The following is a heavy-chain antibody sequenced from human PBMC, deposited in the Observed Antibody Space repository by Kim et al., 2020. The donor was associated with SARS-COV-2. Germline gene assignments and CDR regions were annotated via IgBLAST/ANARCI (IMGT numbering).Heavy chain of an antibody. CDR2: LINDGHT. CDR3: AKYEGHGSGTYTY. D-gene: IGHD3-10*01. V-gene: IGHV3-23*01. Sequence: GGSLRLSCAASGITFDSYAMSWVRQAPGKGLEWVSSLINDGHTKYTDSVKGRFSISSDNSRTTLYLQMNSLRSDDTAVYYCAKYEGHGSGTYTYWGQGTLGVVSS. J-gene: IGHJ4*02. CDR1: GITFDSYA.